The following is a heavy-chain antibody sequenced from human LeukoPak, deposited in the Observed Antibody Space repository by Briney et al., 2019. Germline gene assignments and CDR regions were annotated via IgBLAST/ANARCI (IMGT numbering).Heavy chain of an antibody. CDR1: GGRISNHY. D-gene: IGHD4/OR15-4a*01. CDR3: ARDLMGASHFDF. Sequence: PSETLSLTCTVSGGRISNHYWTWIRQPPGKGLEWIGYIYYSGSTNYNPSLRSRVTISIDTSKNQFSLKMSSVTAADTAVYYCARDLMGASHFDFWGQGTLVTVSS. J-gene: IGHJ4*02. V-gene: IGHV4-59*11. CDR2: IYYSGST.